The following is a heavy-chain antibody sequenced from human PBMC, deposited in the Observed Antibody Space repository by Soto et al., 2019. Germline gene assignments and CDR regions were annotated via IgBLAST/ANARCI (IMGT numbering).Heavy chain of an antibody. CDR1: GGTFSSYA. Sequence: QVQLVQSGAEVKKPGSSVKVSCKASGGTFSSYAISWVRQAPGQGLEWMGGIIPIFGTANYAQKFQGRVTIPEDESTSTAYMELGSLRSEDTAVYCCASPFIVLVPADYYYYGMDVWGQGTTVTVSS. D-gene: IGHD2-2*01. V-gene: IGHV1-69*12. CDR3: ASPFIVLVPADYYYYGMDV. J-gene: IGHJ6*02. CDR2: IIPIFGTA.